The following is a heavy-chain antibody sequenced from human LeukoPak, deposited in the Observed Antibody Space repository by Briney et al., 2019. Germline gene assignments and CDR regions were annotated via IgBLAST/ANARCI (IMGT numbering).Heavy chain of an antibody. Sequence: GGSLRLSCAASGFTFSSAWMSWVRQAPGKGLAWVGRIKSKTDGGTTDYAAPVKGRFTISRDDSKNTLYLQMNSLKTEDTAVYYCTTTDIVVVPFFDYWGQGTLVTVSS. CDR3: TTTDIVVVPFFDY. D-gene: IGHD2-2*01. CDR1: GFTFSSAW. V-gene: IGHV3-15*01. J-gene: IGHJ4*02. CDR2: IKSKTDGGTT.